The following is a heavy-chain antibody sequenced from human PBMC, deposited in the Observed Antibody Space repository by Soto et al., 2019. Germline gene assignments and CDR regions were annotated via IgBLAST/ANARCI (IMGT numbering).Heavy chain of an antibody. D-gene: IGHD2-15*01. V-gene: IGHV1-18*01. CDR1: GYTFTSYC. Sequence: VKVSCKASGYTFTSYCISWVRQAPGQGLEWMGWISAYNGNTNYAQKLQGRVTMTTDPSTSTAYMELRSLRSDDTAVYYCARDGMRDIVVLADNPSYYYYGMDVWWQGATVTVPS. CDR3: ARDGMRDIVVLADNPSYYYYGMDV. J-gene: IGHJ6*01. CDR2: ISAYNGNT.